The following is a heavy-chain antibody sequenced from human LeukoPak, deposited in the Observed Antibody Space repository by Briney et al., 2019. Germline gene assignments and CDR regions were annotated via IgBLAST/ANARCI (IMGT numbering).Heavy chain of an antibody. D-gene: IGHD3-9*01. CDR1: GFTFSSYA. J-gene: IGHJ4*02. Sequence: GGSLRLSCATSGFTFSSYAMSWVRQAPGKGLEWVSGIGASGGSTYYADSVKGRFTTSRDNSKNTLYLQMNSLRTEDAAVYYCAKAEGYDILTGLDYWGQGTLVTVSS. V-gene: IGHV3-23*01. CDR2: IGASGGST. CDR3: AKAEGYDILTGLDY.